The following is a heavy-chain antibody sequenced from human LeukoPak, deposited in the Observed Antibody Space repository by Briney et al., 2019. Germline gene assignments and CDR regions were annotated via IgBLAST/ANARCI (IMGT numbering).Heavy chain of an antibody. D-gene: IGHD3-10*01. J-gene: IGHJ5*02. CDR3: ARPLMYYYGSETYFWSDP. Sequence: PGGSLRLSCAASGFTFSSYSMNWVRQAPGKGLEWVSSISSSSSYIYYADSVKGRFTISRDNAKNSLYLQMNSLRAEDTAVYYCARPLMYYYGSETYFWSDPWGQGTLVTVSS. V-gene: IGHV3-21*01. CDR2: ISSSSSYI. CDR1: GFTFSSYS.